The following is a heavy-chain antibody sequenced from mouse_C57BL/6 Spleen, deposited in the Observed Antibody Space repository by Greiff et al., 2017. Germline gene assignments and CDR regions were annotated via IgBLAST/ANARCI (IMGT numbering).Heavy chain of an antibody. CDR2: IHPSDSDT. Sequence: QVQLQQPGAELVKPGASVKVSCKASGYTFTSYWMHWVKQRPGQGLEWIGRIHPSDSDTNYNQKFKGKATLTVDKSSSTAYMQLSSLTSEDSAVYYCAIPLSLRGVLAYWGQGTLVAVSA. D-gene: IGHD2-4*01. CDR3: AIPLSLRGVLAY. CDR1: GYTFTSYW. V-gene: IGHV1-74*01. J-gene: IGHJ3*01.